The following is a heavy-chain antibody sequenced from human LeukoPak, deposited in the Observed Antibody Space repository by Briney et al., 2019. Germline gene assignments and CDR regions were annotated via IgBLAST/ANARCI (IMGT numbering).Heavy chain of an antibody. D-gene: IGHD6-13*01. CDR1: GFTFSSYA. CDR3: AKGGSSWYYFDY. J-gene: IGHJ4*02. CDR2: ISVSGGST. Sequence: GGSLRLSCAASGFTFSSYAMSWVRQAPGKGLEWVSTISVSGGSTYYADSVKGRFTISRDNSKNTLYLQMNSLSAEDTAVYYCAKGGSSWYYFDYWGQGTLVTVSS. V-gene: IGHV3-23*01.